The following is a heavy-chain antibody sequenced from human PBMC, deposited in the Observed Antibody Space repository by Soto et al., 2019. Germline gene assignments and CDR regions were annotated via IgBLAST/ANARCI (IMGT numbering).Heavy chain of an antibody. CDR1: GYTFTSYA. CDR2: INAGNGNT. CDR3: ARGSSGWYLEIYFDY. D-gene: IGHD6-19*01. Sequence: ASVKVSCKASGYTFTSYAMHWVRQAPGQRLEWMGWINAGNGNTKYSQKFQGRVTITRDTSASTAYMELSSLRSEDTAVYYCARGSSGWYLEIYFDYWGQGTLVTVSS. J-gene: IGHJ4*02. V-gene: IGHV1-3*01.